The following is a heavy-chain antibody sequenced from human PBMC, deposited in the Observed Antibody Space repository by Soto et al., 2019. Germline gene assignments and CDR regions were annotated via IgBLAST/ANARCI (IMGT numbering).Heavy chain of an antibody. CDR3: ARHVLRGYSGYETRIAAAGTNETPNWFDP. CDR1: GGSISSYY. J-gene: IGHJ5*02. D-gene: IGHD5-12*01. Sequence: SETLSLTCTVSGGSISSYYWSWIRQPPGKGLEWIGYIYYSGSTNYNPSLKSRVTISVDTSKNQFSLKLSSVTAADTAGYYCARHVLRGYSGYETRIAAAGTNETPNWFDPWGQGTLVTVSS. CDR2: IYYSGST. V-gene: IGHV4-59*08.